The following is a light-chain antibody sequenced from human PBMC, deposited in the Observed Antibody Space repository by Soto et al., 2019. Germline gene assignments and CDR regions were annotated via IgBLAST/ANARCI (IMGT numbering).Light chain of an antibody. J-gene: IGKJ1*01. CDR1: QSISSW. CDR3: QQYKAYWT. Sequence: DNPMTLSPSTLSASVGDRVTITCRASQSISSWLAWYQQKPGKAPKVLIHKASSLESGVPSRFSGSGSGTEFTLTISSLEPDDFATYYCQQYKAYWTFGQGTKVDI. V-gene: IGKV1-5*03. CDR2: KAS.